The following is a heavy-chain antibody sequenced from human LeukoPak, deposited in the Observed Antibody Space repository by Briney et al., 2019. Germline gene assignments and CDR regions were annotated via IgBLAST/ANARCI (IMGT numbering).Heavy chain of an antibody. CDR3: AKSSTYYYGSGSSLEY. D-gene: IGHD3-10*01. V-gene: IGHV3-23*01. Sequence: PGGSLRLSCAASGFTFSSYAMSWVRQAPGKGLEWVSAISGSGGSTYYADSVKGRFTISRDNSKNTLYLQMNSLRAEDTAVYYCAKSSTYYYGSGSSLEYWGQGTLVTVSS. CDR1: GFTFSSYA. J-gene: IGHJ4*02. CDR2: ISGSGGST.